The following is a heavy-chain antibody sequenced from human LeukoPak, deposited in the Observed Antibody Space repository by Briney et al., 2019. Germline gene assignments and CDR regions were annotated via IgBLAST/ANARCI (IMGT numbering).Heavy chain of an antibody. V-gene: IGHV4-59*01. CDR3: ARDFPYYYDSRCYS. D-gene: IGHD3-22*01. CDR2: IYYSGST. Sequence: SETLSLTCTVSGGSISSYYWSWIRQPPGKGLEWIGYIYYSGSTNYNPSLKSRVTISVDTSKNQFSLKLSSVTAADTAVYYCARDFPYYYDSRCYSWGQGTLVTVSS. CDR1: GGSISSYY. J-gene: IGHJ5*02.